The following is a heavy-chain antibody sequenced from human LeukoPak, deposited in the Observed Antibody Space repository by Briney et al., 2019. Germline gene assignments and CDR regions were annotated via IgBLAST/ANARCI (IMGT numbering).Heavy chain of an antibody. D-gene: IGHD3-9*01. J-gene: IGHJ4*02. Sequence: GGSLRLSCAASGFTFSGSAMHWVRQASGKGLEWVGRIRSKANSYATAYAASVKGRFTISRDDSKNTAYLQMNSLRAEDTAVYYCANLFDPTGVGGVYWGQGTLVTVSS. CDR1: GFTFSGSA. CDR3: ANLFDPTGVGGVY. V-gene: IGHV3-73*01. CDR2: IRSKANSYAT.